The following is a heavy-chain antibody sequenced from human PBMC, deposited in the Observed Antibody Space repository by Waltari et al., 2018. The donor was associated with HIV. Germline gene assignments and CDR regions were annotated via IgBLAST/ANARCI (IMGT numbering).Heavy chain of an antibody. Sequence: LEWIGNIFHSGSTYYNPSLRSRVTISVDTSRKQFSLKLTSVTAADTAVYYCARRGGATVTSYYYYGLDLWGQGTTVTVSS. J-gene: IGHJ6*02. CDR2: IFHSGST. CDR3: ARRGGATVTSYYYYGLDL. V-gene: IGHV4-30-2*03. D-gene: IGHD4-17*01.